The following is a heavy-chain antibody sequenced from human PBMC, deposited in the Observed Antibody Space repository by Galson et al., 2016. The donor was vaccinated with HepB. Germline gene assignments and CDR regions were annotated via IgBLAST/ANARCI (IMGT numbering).Heavy chain of an antibody. J-gene: IGHJ4*02. CDR2: SASGDIT. V-gene: IGHV3-23*01. Sequence: SLRLSCAASGLTFRSYAFSWLRQAPGKGLEWVSVSASGDITYYAHSVKGRFTISRYNSKNTLYMQVNSLRAEDTAVYYCSKGEFDFWGGHQSFEYWGQGTLVTVSS. D-gene: IGHD3-3*01. CDR3: SKGEFDFWGGHQSFEY. CDR1: GLTFRSYA.